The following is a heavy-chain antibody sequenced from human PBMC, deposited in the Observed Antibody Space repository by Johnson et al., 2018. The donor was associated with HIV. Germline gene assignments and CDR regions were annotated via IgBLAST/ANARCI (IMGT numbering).Heavy chain of an antibody. V-gene: IGHV3-30*04. J-gene: IGHJ3*02. Sequence: QVLLVESGGGVVQPGRSLRLSCAASGFTFSNSAMHWVRQAPGKGLEWVAVISYVGTNEYYADSVKGRFTISRDNSKNTLYLQMNSLTAEDTAVYYCATFYYDNRDYYELASFLTDASDIWGQGTMVTVSS. D-gene: IGHD3-22*01. CDR2: ISYVGTNE. CDR1: GFTFSNSA. CDR3: ATFYYDNRDYYELASFLTDASDI.